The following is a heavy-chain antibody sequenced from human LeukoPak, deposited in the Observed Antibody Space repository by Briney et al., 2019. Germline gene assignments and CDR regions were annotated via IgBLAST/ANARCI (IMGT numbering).Heavy chain of an antibody. J-gene: IGHJ6*03. D-gene: IGHD6-6*01. CDR1: GFTFSSYS. CDR3: ARGIAARPPYYYYYYMDV. Sequence: GGSLGLSCAASGFTFSSYSMNWLRQAPGKGLEWVSSISSSSSYIYYADSVKGRFTISRDNAKNSLYLQMNSLRAEDTAVYYCARGIAARPPYYYYYYMDVWGKGTTVTVSS. V-gene: IGHV3-21*01. CDR2: ISSSSSYI.